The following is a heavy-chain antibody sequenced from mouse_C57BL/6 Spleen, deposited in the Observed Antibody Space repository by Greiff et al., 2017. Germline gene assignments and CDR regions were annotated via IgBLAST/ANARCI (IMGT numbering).Heavy chain of an antibody. CDR2: INPSSGYT. D-gene: IGHD3-2*02. CDR1: GYTFTSYT. CDR3: ARKGDSSGYVAMDY. J-gene: IGHJ4*01. V-gene: IGHV1-4*01. Sequence: QVQLKESGAELARPGASVKMSCKASGYTFTSYTMHWVKQRPGQGLEWIGYINPSSGYTKYNQKFKDKATLTADKSSSPAYMQLSSLTSEDSAVYYCARKGDSSGYVAMDYWGQGTSVTVSS.